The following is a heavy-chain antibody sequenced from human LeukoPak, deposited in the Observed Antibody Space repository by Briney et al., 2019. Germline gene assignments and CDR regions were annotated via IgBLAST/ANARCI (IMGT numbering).Heavy chain of an antibody. D-gene: IGHD3-22*01. Sequence: PGRSLRLSCAASRFTFDDYAMHWVRHAPGKGLEWVSGISWNSGSIGYADSVKGRFTISRDNAKNSLYLQMNSLRAEDTALYYCAKDIAALYYYDSSGYYSSGFDYWGQGTLVTVSS. CDR1: RFTFDDYA. J-gene: IGHJ4*02. CDR3: AKDIAALYYYDSSGYYSSGFDY. V-gene: IGHV3-9*01. CDR2: ISWNSGSI.